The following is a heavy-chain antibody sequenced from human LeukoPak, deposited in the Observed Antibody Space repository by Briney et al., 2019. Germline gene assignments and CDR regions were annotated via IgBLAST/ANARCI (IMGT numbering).Heavy chain of an antibody. CDR3: AIKGLLGWFDP. D-gene: IGHD2-8*02. CDR1: GYSISSGYY. Sequence: PSETLSLTCTVSGYSISSGYYWGWIRPPPGKGLEWIGSIYHSGSTYYNPSLKSRVTISVDTSKNQFSLKPSSVTAADTAVYYCAIKGLLGWFDPWGQGTLVTVSS. V-gene: IGHV4-38-2*02. CDR2: IYHSGST. J-gene: IGHJ5*02.